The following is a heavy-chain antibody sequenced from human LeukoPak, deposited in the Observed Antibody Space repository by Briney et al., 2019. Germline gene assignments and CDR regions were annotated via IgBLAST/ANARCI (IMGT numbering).Heavy chain of an antibody. CDR3: AKDNRPKDIVVVVAARD. J-gene: IGHJ4*02. Sequence: PGGSLRLSCAASGFTFSSYAMSWVRQAPGKGLEWVSAISGSGGSTYYADSVKGRFTISRDNSKNTLYQQMNSLRAEDTAVYYCAKDNRPKDIVVVVAARDWGQGTLVTVSS. CDR2: ISGSGGST. V-gene: IGHV3-23*01. CDR1: GFTFSSYA. D-gene: IGHD2-15*01.